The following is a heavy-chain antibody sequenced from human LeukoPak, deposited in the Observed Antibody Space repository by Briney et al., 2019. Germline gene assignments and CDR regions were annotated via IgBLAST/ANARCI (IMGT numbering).Heavy chain of an antibody. CDR2: IRSKAYGGTT. CDR1: GFTFGVYA. D-gene: IGHD3-10*01. J-gene: IGHJ6*04. V-gene: IGHV3-49*04. Sequence: GGSLRLSCTASGFTFGVYAMSWVRQASGKGLEWVGFIRSKAYGGTTEYAASVKGRFTISRDDSKSIAYLQMNSLKTEDTAVYYCSYGSGSSYNVYYYAMDVWGKGTTVTVSS. CDR3: SYGSGSSYNVYYYAMDV.